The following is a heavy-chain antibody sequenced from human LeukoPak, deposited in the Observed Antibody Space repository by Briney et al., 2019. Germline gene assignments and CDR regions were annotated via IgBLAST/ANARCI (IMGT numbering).Heavy chain of an antibody. CDR1: GFTFSSYW. CDR2: IKQDGSEK. V-gene: IGHV3-7*04. Sequence: GGSLRLSCAASGFTFSSYWMSWVRQAPGKGLEWVANIKQDGSEKYYVDSVKGRFTISRDNAKNSLYLQMNSLRAEDTAVYYCARGGERDYDYVWGSYRPQTDAFDIWGQGTMVTVSS. J-gene: IGHJ3*02. CDR3: ARGGERDYDYVWGSYRPQTDAFDI. D-gene: IGHD3-16*02.